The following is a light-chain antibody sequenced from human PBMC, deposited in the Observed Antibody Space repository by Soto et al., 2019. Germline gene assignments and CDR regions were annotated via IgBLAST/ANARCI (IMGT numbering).Light chain of an antibody. CDR2: AAS. J-gene: IGKJ1*01. CDR1: QSISSY. V-gene: IGKV1-39*01. CDR3: QQSYST. Sequence: IQITTSPSSLSASVGDSFTITCRASQSISSYLNWYQQKPGKAPKLLIYAASSLQSGVPSRFSGSGSGTDFTLTISSLQPEDFATYYCQQSYSTFGQGTKVDIK.